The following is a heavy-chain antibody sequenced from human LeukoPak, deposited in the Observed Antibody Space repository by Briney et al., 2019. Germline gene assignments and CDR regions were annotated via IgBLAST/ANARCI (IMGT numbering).Heavy chain of an antibody. CDR2: FDPEDGET. V-gene: IGHV1-24*01. J-gene: IGHJ4*02. CDR3: ATDLNWNYGDY. CDR1: GYTLTELS. Sequence: GASVKVSCKVSGYTLTELSMHWVRQAPGKGLEWMGGFDPEDGETIYAQKFQGRVTMTEVTSTDTAYMELSSLRSEDTAVYYCATDLNWNYGDYWGQGTLVTVSS. D-gene: IGHD1-7*01.